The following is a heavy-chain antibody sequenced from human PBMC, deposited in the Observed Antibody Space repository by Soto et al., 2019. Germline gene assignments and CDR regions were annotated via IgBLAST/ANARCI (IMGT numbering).Heavy chain of an antibody. Sequence: PGASLKISCKGSGYSFTSYWISWLRQMPGKGLEWMGRIDPSDSYTNYSPSFQGHVTISADKSISTAYLQWSSLKASDTAMYYCARRPLRHLAARQGYYYGMDVWGQGTTVTVSS. D-gene: IGHD6-6*01. CDR2: IDPSDSYT. J-gene: IGHJ6*02. CDR1: GYSFTSYW. V-gene: IGHV5-10-1*01. CDR3: ARRPLRHLAARQGYYYGMDV.